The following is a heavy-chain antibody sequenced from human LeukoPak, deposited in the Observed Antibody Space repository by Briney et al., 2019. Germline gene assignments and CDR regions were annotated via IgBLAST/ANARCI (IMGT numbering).Heavy chain of an antibody. CDR2: IYHSGST. CDR1: GGSISSYY. D-gene: IGHD3-10*01. Sequence: SETLSLTCTVSGGSISSYYWSWIRQPPGKGLEWIGYIYHSGSTYYNPSLKSRVTISVDRSKNQFSLKLSSVTAADTAVYYCARAFRGVTGWFDPWGQGTLVTVSS. J-gene: IGHJ5*02. CDR3: ARAFRGVTGWFDP. V-gene: IGHV4-59*12.